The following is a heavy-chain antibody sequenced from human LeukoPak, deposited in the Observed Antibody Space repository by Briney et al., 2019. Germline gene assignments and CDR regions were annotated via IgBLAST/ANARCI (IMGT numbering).Heavy chain of an antibody. CDR2: MNPSSGNT. J-gene: IGHJ5*02. V-gene: IGHV1-8*01. CDR3: ARGRSSWYGANNWFDP. CDR1: GYTFTTYD. Sequence: ASVKVSCKASGYTFTTYDINWVRQATGQGLEWMRWMNPSSGNTGYAQKVQGRVTMTRDTSISTAYMELSSLRSEDTAVYYCARGRSSWYGANNWFDPWGQGTLVTVSS. D-gene: IGHD6-13*01.